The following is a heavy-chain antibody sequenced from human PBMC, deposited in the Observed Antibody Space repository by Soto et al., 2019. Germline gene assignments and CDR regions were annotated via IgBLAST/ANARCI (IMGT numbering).Heavy chain of an antibody. Sequence: GGSLRLSCAASGCTFSSYAMSWVRQAPGKGLEWVSAISGSGGSTYYADSVKGRFTISRDNSKNTLYLQLNSLRAADTAVYYCAKDPTYDSSGYYFYYGMDVWGQGTTVTVSS. D-gene: IGHD3-22*01. CDR2: ISGSGGST. V-gene: IGHV3-23*01. J-gene: IGHJ6*02. CDR1: GCTFSSYA. CDR3: AKDPTYDSSGYYFYYGMDV.